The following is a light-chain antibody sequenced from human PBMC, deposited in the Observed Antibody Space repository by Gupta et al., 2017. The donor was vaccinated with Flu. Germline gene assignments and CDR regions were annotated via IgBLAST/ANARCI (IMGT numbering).Light chain of an antibody. Sequence: SFTISCTGSSSDVADYYDVSCYQQHAGTAPKLMMYDVNNRPSVVSNLCSCSNSSTNASLPSSGLQAEDEADDYCCSSTRSSTYVFGTGTKLTVL. CDR2: DVN. CDR3: CSSTRSSTYV. J-gene: IGLJ1*01. CDR1: SSDVADYYD. V-gene: IGLV2-14*03.